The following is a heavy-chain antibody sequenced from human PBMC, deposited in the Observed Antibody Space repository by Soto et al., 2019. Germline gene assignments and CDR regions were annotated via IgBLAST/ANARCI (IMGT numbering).Heavy chain of an antibody. Sequence: QVQLVQSGAEVKKPGSSVKVSCKASGGTFSSYSINWVRQAPGQGLEWMGEIIPIFGTANYAQKFQGRVTITADESPSTAHMELGSLRSEGTAVYYCARDGGRHSGGIDYRGQGTLVTVSS. CDR1: GGTFSSYS. V-gene: IGHV1-69*01. CDR3: ARDGGRHSGGIDY. D-gene: IGHD1-26*01. CDR2: IIPIFGTA. J-gene: IGHJ4*02.